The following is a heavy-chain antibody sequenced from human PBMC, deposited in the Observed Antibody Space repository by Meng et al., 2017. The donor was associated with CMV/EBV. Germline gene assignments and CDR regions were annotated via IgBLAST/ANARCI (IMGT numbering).Heavy chain of an antibody. J-gene: IGHJ6*02. V-gene: IGHV1-18*01. CDR1: GYTFTSYG. D-gene: IGHD3-3*01. CDR3: ARDKHDFWSGYYRGYYYGMDV. Sequence: ASVKVSCKASGYTFTSYGISWVRQAPGQGLEWMGWISAYNGNTNYAQKLQGRVTMTTDTSTSTAYMELRSLRSDDTAVYYCARDKHDFWSGYYRGYYYGMDVWGQGTTVTVSS. CDR2: ISAYNGNT.